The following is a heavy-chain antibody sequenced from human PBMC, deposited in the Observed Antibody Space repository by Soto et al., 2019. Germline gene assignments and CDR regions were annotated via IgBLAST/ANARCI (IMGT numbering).Heavy chain of an antibody. D-gene: IGHD3-3*01. CDR2: IKQDGSEK. CDR3: ARDRYSYYDFWSGSLPYYYYGMDV. CDR1: GFSFSSYW. Sequence: GGSLRLSCAASGFSFSSYWMSWVRQAPGKGLEWVANIKQDGSEKYYVDSVKGRFTISRDNAKNSLYLQMNSLRAEDTAVYYCARDRYSYYDFWSGSLPYYYYGMDVWGQGTTVTVSS. J-gene: IGHJ6*02. V-gene: IGHV3-7*01.